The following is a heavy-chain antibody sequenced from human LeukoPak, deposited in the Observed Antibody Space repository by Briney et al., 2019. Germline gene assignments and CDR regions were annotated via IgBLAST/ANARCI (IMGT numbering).Heavy chain of an antibody. CDR2: IYHSGST. CDR1: GGSISSSNW. D-gene: IGHD3-10*01. CDR3: ARVGGELLWFGESSFFDY. V-gene: IGHV4-4*02. J-gene: IGHJ4*02. Sequence: SGTLSLTCAVSGGSISSSNWWSWVRQAPGKGLEWIGEIYHSGSTNYNPSLKSRVTISVDKSKNQFSLKLSSVTAADTAVYYCARVGGELLWFGESSFFDYWGQGTLVTVSS.